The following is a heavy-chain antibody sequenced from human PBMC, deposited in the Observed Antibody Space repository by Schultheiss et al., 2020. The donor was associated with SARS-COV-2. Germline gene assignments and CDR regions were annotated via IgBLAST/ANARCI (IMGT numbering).Heavy chain of an antibody. CDR1: GYTFTGYY. Sequence: ASVKVSCKASGYTFTGYYMHWVRQAPGQGLEWMGWINPNSGGTNYAQKFQGWVTMTRDTSISTAYMELSRLRSDDTAVYYCARDRGYYYDSSGYYYLGWFDPWGQGTLVTVSS. D-gene: IGHD3-22*01. J-gene: IGHJ5*02. CDR2: INPNSGGT. V-gene: IGHV1-2*04. CDR3: ARDRGYYYDSSGYYYLGWFDP.